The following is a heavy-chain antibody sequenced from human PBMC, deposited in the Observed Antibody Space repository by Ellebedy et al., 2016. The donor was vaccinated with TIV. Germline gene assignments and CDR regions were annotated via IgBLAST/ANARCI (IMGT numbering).Heavy chain of an antibody. CDR2: IYHSGST. Sequence: MPSETLSLTCTVSGGSISSFYWSWIRQPPGKGLGWIGYIYHSGSTNYNPSLKSRVTISVDTSKNQFSLKLSSVTAADPAVYYCATGQRYFGWQGSAFDIWGQGTMVTVSS. J-gene: IGHJ3*02. D-gene: IGHD3-9*01. CDR3: ATGQRYFGWQGSAFDI. V-gene: IGHV4-59*01. CDR1: GGSISSFY.